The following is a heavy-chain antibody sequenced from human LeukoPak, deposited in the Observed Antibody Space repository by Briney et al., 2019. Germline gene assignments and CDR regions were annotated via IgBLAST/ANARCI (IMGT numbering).Heavy chain of an antibody. J-gene: IGHJ4*02. CDR1: GGSFSGYY. D-gene: IGHD3-10*01. CDR2: INHSGST. CDR3: ARGHMGYYYGSGSYYNVPRFDY. Sequence: SETLSLTCAVYGGSFSGYYWSWIRQPPGKGLEWIGEINHSGSTNYNPSLKSRVTISVDTSKIQFSLKLSSVTAADTAVYYCARGHMGYYYGSGSYYNVPRFDYWGQGTLVTVSS. V-gene: IGHV4-34*01.